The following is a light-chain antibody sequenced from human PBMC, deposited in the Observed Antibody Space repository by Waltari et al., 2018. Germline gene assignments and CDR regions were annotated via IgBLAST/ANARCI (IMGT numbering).Light chain of an antibody. CDR1: QSVFNY. CDR2: DTS. J-gene: IGKJ4*01. Sequence: EIVLTRSPATLSLSAGERATLSCRASQSVFNYLAWYQQKPGQAPRLLIYDTSKRATGIPARFSGSGSGTDFTLTISNLEAEDFALYFCQQGSVSPLTFGGGTKVDIK. CDR3: QQGSVSPLT. V-gene: IGKV3-11*01.